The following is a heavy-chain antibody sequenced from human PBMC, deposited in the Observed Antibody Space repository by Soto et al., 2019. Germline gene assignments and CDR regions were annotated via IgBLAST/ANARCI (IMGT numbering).Heavy chain of an antibody. Sequence: SVKVSCKASGFTFSNSALQWVRHARGQRLEWLGWIAVGSGNTNYAQRFQERVTITRDMSTSTAYMELNSLRSDDTAVYYCVARGGRDSYMDVWAKGTTVTVSS. CDR3: VARGGRDSYMDV. CDR2: IAVGSGNT. D-gene: IGHD2-15*01. CDR1: GFTFSNSA. V-gene: IGHV1-58*01. J-gene: IGHJ6*03.